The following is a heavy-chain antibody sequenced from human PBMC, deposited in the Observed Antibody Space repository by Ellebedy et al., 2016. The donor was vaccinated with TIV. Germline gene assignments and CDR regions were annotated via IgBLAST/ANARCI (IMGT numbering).Heavy chain of an antibody. CDR2: ISYDGSNK. D-gene: IGHD1-7*01. V-gene: IGHV3-30*18. CDR3: SKDVSIGTTQSFYGMDV. Sequence: GGSLRLSCAASGFTFSSYGMHWVRQAPGKGLEWVAVISYDGSNKYYADSVKGRFTISRDNSKNTLYLQMNSLRAEDTAVYYCSKDVSIGTTQSFYGMDVWGQGTTVTVSS. CDR1: GFTFSSYG. J-gene: IGHJ6*02.